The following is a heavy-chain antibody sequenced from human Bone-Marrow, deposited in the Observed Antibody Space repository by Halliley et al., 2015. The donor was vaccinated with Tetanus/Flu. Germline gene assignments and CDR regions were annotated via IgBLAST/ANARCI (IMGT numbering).Heavy chain of an antibody. V-gene: IGHV2-70*01. Sequence: LVKPTQTLTVTCTFSGFSLSTIGMCVSWIRQPPGKALEWLALIDWDDDKYYATSLKTRLTISMDTSKNQVFLTMTNVDPSDTATSYCVRRPFGLRGGVDFWGQGTLVTVSS. CDR2: IDWDDDK. CDR1: GFSLSTIGMC. D-gene: IGHD3-16*01. J-gene: IGHJ4*02. CDR3: VRRPFGLRGGVDF.